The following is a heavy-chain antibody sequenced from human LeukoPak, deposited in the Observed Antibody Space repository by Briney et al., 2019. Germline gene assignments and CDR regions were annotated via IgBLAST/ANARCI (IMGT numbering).Heavy chain of an antibody. CDR2: ISSSGSTI. D-gene: IGHD3-10*02. J-gene: IGHJ6*04. Sequence: GGSLRLSCAPSGFTFSSYEMNWVRQAPGKGLEWVSYISSSGSTIYYTDSVKGRFTISRDNAKNSLYLQMNSLRAEDTAVYYCAELGITMIGGVWGKGTTVTISS. V-gene: IGHV3-48*03. CDR1: GFTFSSYE. CDR3: AELGITMIGGV.